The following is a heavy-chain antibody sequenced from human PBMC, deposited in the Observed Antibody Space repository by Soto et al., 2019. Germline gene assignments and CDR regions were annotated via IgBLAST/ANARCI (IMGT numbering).Heavy chain of an antibody. J-gene: IGHJ5*02. CDR2: IYYSGST. V-gene: IGHV4-31*03. D-gene: IGHD3-22*01. CDR1: GASISSGDYY. CDR3: ARIYVSSGYYYGNNWFDP. Sequence: QVQLQESGPGLVKPSQTLSLTCTVSGASISSGDYYWSWIRQHPGKGLEWIGYIYYSGSTYYNPSLKIRLTISIDTSKNQFSLRLSSVTAAATAVYYCARIYVSSGYYYGNNWFDPWGQGTLVTVSS.